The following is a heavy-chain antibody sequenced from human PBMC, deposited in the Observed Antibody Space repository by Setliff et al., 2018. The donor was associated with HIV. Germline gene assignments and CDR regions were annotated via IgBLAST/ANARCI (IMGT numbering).Heavy chain of an antibody. V-gene: IGHV3-15*01. CDR3: TTDLSAPLTFFSDSSRFV. J-gene: IGHJ4*02. D-gene: IGHD3-22*01. Sequence: SGGSLRLSCTASGFTFSDAWMTWVRQAPGKGLEWVGRIKSKTNGGTTDFSAPVKGRFTISRDESENTLYLQMNNLKAEDTAVYYCTTDLSAPLTFFSDSSRFVWGQGTLVTVSS. CDR2: IKSKTNGGTT. CDR1: GFTFSDAW.